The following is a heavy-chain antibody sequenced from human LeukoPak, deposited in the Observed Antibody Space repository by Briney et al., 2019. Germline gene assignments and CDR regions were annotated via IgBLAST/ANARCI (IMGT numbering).Heavy chain of an antibody. J-gene: IGHJ3*02. Sequence: PGGSLRLSCAASGFTFSSYAMHWVRQAPGKGLEWVAVISYDGSNKYYADSVKGRFTISRDNSKNTLYLQMNSLRAEDTAVYYCAGPLSTDEPFNIWGQGTMVTVSS. CDR1: GFTFSSYA. V-gene: IGHV3-30*04. CDR2: ISYDGSNK. D-gene: IGHD5-24*01. CDR3: AGPLSTDEPFNI.